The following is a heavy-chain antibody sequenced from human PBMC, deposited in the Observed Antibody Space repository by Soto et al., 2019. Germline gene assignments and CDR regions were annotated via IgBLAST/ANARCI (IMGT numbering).Heavy chain of an antibody. Sequence: QVQLVQSGAEVKKPGSSVKVSCKASGGTFSSYAISWVRQAPGQGLEWLGGIIPIFGTANYAQKFQGRVTITADESTSTAYMELSSLRSEDTAVYYGASPPNCSGGSCYSFPYDYWGQGTLVTVSS. V-gene: IGHV1-69*01. J-gene: IGHJ4*02. CDR1: GGTFSSYA. CDR3: ASPPNCSGGSCYSFPYDY. CDR2: IIPIFGTA. D-gene: IGHD2-15*01.